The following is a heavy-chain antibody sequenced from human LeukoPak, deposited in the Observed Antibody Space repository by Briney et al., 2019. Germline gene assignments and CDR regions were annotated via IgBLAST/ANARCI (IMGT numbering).Heavy chain of an antibody. CDR1: GYNFTGYY. Sequence: ASVKVSCKASGYNFTGYYLHWVRQAPGQGLEWMGWINPNTGGTNYAQKFQGRVTMTRDTSISTAYMELSRLRSDDTAVYYCARGASRSFDYWGQGTLVTVSS. J-gene: IGHJ4*02. CDR3: ARGASRSFDY. CDR2: INPNTGGT. V-gene: IGHV1-2*02.